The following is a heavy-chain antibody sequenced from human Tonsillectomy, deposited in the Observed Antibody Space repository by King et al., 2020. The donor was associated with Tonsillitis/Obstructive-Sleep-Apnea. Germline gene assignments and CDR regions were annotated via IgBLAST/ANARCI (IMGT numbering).Heavy chain of an antibody. CDR2: INHSGST. V-gene: IGHV4-34*01. D-gene: IGHD5/OR15-5a*01. CDR1: GESFSGYF. CDR3: ARGHGIVSPVGTAGRGSFDY. Sequence: VQLQQWGAGLLKPSGTLSLTCGVYGESFSGYFWTWIRQPPGKGLEWIGEINHSGSTNYNTSLESRVTISVDVSKNQFSLKVRSLTAADTAVYYCARGHGIVSPVGTAGRGSFDYWGQGTLVTVSS. J-gene: IGHJ4*02.